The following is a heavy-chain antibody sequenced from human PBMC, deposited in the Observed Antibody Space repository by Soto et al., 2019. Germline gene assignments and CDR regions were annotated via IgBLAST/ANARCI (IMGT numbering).Heavy chain of an antibody. J-gene: IGHJ6*02. V-gene: IGHV1-3*01. CDR2: INAGNGNT. Sequence: ASVKVSCKASGYTFTSYAMHWVRQAPGQRLEWLGWINAGNGNTKYSQKFQGRVTITRDTSASTAYMELSSLRSEDTAVYYCARDKVDFWSGYSPQDYYGMDVWGQGTTVTVSS. CDR1: GYTFTSYA. D-gene: IGHD3-3*01. CDR3: ARDKVDFWSGYSPQDYYGMDV.